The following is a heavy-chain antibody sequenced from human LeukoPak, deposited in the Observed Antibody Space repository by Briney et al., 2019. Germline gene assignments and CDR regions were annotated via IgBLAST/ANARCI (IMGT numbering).Heavy chain of an antibody. Sequence: GASVKVSCKASGYTFTSYGISWVRQAPGQGLEWMGWISAYNGNTNYAQKLQGRVTMTTDTSTSTAYMELRSLRSDDTAVYYCARADTYYDYVWGSYRSYFDYWGQGTLVTVSS. V-gene: IGHV1-18*01. CDR2: ISAYNGNT. J-gene: IGHJ4*02. CDR3: ARADTYYDYVWGSYRSYFDY. CDR1: GYTFTSYG. D-gene: IGHD3-16*02.